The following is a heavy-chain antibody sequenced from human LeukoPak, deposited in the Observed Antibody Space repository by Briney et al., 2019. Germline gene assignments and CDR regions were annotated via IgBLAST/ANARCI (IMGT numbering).Heavy chain of an antibody. CDR2: ISWNSGSI. Sequence: PGRSLRLSCAASGFTFDDYAMHWVRQAPGKGLEWVSGISWNSGSIGYADSVKGRFTISRDNAKNSLYLQMNSLRDEDTAVYYCARDFRYHDSSGYYSFDYWGQGTLVTVSS. CDR3: ARDFRYHDSSGYYSFDY. J-gene: IGHJ4*02. D-gene: IGHD3-22*01. CDR1: GFTFDDYA. V-gene: IGHV3-9*01.